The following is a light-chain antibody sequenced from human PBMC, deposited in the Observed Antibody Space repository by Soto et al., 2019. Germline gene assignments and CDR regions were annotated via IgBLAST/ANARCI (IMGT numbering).Light chain of an antibody. V-gene: IGKV1-5*01. CDR3: QQYNHYSSWT. Sequence: DIQMTQSPSTLAASVGDIVTITCRASQTISRFLVWYQQKPGEAPKLLIFNGSTLKSGVPSRFSGSGSGTEFTLTISSLQPDDFATYYCQQYNHYSSWTFGQGTRWIS. CDR2: NGS. CDR1: QTISRF. J-gene: IGKJ1*01.